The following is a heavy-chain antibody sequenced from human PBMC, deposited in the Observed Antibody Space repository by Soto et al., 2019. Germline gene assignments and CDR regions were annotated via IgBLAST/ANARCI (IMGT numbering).Heavy chain of an antibody. CDR3: ARDTVTMVRGNPDSFPGA. Sequence: SVEVSCKASGGTFISYAISWVRQAPGQGPEWMGGIIPIFGTANYAQKFQGRVTITADESTSTAYMELSSLRSEDTAVYYCARDTVTMVRGNPDSFPGAWGQGTLVTVSS. CDR1: GGTFISYA. V-gene: IGHV1-69*13. J-gene: IGHJ5*02. D-gene: IGHD3-10*01. CDR2: IIPIFGTA.